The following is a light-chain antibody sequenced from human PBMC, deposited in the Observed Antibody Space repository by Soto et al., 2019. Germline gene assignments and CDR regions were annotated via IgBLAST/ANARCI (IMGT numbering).Light chain of an antibody. CDR1: QSLLHITGETF. Sequence: DVVMTQTPLSLSVAPGQPACVSCKSSQSLLHITGETFLFWYLQKPGQSPQLLIYEVSTRVSGVPERFSGSGSRTDFTLEISRVETDDVGIYYCMQSTQLPPTFGEGTRLGIE. J-gene: IGKJ5*01. V-gene: IGKV2D-29*02. CDR2: EVS. CDR3: MQSTQLPPT.